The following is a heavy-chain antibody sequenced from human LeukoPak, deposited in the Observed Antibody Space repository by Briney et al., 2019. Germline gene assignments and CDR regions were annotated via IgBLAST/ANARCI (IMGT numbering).Heavy chain of an antibody. CDR2: MNPNSGNT. J-gene: IGHJ4*02. CDR3: ARVAVRGIAVAGY. CDR1: GYTFTSYD. V-gene: IGHV1-8*01. D-gene: IGHD6-19*01. Sequence: ASVKVSCKTSGYTFTSYDINWVRQATGQGLEWMGWMNPNSGNTGYAQKFQGRVTMTRNTSISTAYMELSSLRSEDTAVYYCARVAVRGIAVAGYWGQGTLVTVSS.